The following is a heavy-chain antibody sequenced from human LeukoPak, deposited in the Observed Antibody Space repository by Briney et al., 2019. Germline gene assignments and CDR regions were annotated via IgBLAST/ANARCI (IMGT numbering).Heavy chain of an antibody. D-gene: IGHD6-19*01. CDR1: GFTFSSYW. Sequence: PLGGSLRLSCAASGFTFSSYWMHWVRQAPGKGLVWVSRINSDGSNTNYADSVKGRFTISRDNAKNTLYLQMNSLRAEDTAVYYCARGAYSSGWKVFDYWGQGTLVTVSS. CDR3: ARGAYSSGWKVFDY. V-gene: IGHV3-74*01. J-gene: IGHJ4*02. CDR2: INSDGSNT.